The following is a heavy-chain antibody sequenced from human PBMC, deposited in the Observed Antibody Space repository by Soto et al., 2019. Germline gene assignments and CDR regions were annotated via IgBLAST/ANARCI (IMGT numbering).Heavy chain of an antibody. CDR3: TTQYYYDSSGYYYDYYYGMDV. J-gene: IGHJ6*02. V-gene: IGHV3-15*07. CDR2: IKSKTDGGTT. Sequence: GGSLRLSCAASGFTFSNAWMNWVRQAPGKGLEWVGRIKSKTDGGTTDYAAPVKGRFTISRDDSKNTLYLQMNSLKTEDTAVYYCTTQYYYDSSGYYYDYYYGMDVWGQGTTVTVSS. D-gene: IGHD3-22*01. CDR1: GFTFSNAW.